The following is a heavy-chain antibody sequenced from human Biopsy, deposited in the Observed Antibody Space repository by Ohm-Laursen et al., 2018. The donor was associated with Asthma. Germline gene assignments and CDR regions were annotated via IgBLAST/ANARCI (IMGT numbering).Heavy chain of an antibody. D-gene: IGHD2-8*01. CDR3: ARARETTNYGDSDFDI. CDR1: GFTFMGYH. Sequence: GSSVKVSCKASGFTFMGYHIFWMRQAPGQGLEWMGIINPSGAGTRYAEKFRGRLIVTRDASTRTAFMDLRSLRSDDTAIYFCARARETTNYGDSDFDIWGQGTLITVSS. V-gene: IGHV1-46*01. CDR2: INPSGAGT. J-gene: IGHJ4*02.